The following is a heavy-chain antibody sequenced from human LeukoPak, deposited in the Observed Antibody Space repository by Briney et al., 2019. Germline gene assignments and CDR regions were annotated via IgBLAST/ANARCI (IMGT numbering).Heavy chain of an antibody. V-gene: IGHV3-23*01. J-gene: IGHJ5*02. Sequence: PGGSLRLSCAASGFTFSNYGMSWVRQAPGKGLGWVSGISGGGDSTSYADSVKGRFTISRDNFKNTVYLQMNSLRAEDTAVYYCAKDRPLERRWNWFDPWGQGTLVTVSS. D-gene: IGHD1-1*01. CDR1: GFTFSNYG. CDR3: AKDRPLERRWNWFDP. CDR2: ISGGGDST.